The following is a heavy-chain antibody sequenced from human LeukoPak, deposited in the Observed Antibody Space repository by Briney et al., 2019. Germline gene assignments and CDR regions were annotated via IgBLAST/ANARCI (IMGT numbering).Heavy chain of an antibody. CDR1: GFTFASDG. J-gene: IGHJ4*02. CDR3: AKDRDYGDYVSGLDTFDY. V-gene: IGHV3-30*02. Sequence: GGSLRLSCAAAGFTFASDGMHWVRQAPGKGLEWVAFIRYDGSNKYYADSVKGRFNISRDNSKNTLYLQMNSLRAEDTAVYYCAKDRDYGDYVSGLDTFDYWGQGTLVTVSS. CDR2: IRYDGSNK. D-gene: IGHD4-17*01.